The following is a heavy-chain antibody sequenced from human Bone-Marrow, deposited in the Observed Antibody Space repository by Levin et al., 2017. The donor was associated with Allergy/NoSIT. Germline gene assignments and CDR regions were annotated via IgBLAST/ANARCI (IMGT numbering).Heavy chain of an antibody. CDR2: INHSGST. Sequence: SQTLSLTCAVYGGSFSGYYWSWIRQPPGKGLEWIGEINHSGSTNYNPSLKSRVTISVDTSKNQFSLKLSSVTAADTAVYYCARGSVGAAPTYSLLGWFDPWGQGTLVTVSS. J-gene: IGHJ5*02. CDR1: GGSFSGYY. V-gene: IGHV4-34*01. D-gene: IGHD2-21*01. CDR3: ARGSVGAAPTYSLLGWFDP.